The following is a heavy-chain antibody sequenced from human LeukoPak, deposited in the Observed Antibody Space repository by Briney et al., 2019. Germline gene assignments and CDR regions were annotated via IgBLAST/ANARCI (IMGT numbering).Heavy chain of an antibody. CDR2: IFPGDSDT. CDR3: GRLQGISSSPFDY. Sequence: GESLKISCKGSGYTFTTSWIAWVRQKPGKGLEWMGLIFPGDSDTGYSPSFQGQVSISADKSISTAYLQWSSLKASDTAVYYCGRLQGISSSPFDYWGQGTLVTVSS. V-gene: IGHV5-51*01. CDR1: GYTFTTSW. D-gene: IGHD6-6*01. J-gene: IGHJ4*02.